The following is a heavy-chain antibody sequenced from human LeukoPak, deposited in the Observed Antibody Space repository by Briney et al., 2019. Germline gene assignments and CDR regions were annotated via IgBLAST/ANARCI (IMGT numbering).Heavy chain of an antibody. J-gene: IGHJ4*02. D-gene: IGHD3-10*01. Sequence: PSETLTLTCTASGASMRGSTYYWAWIRQTPGKGLEWIGSIYYSGSTHYTPSLKSRVTMSVDTSKNQFSLRVRSVTAADTAVYYCARNSSYYNTGGFDYWGQGILVTVSS. CDR3: ARNSSYYNTGGFDY. V-gene: IGHV4-39*01. CDR1: GASMRGSTYY. CDR2: IYYSGST.